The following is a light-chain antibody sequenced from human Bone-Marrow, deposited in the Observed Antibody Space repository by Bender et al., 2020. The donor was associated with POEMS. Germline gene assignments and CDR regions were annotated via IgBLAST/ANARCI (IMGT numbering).Light chain of an antibody. Sequence: QSALTQPRSVSGSPGQSVTISCTGASSDVGTYSYVSWYQQHPGKAPKLLIYDVAHRPSGVPDRFSGSKSGNTASLTISGLQAEDEADYYCSSYAGSYPYVFGAGTKVTVL. J-gene: IGLJ1*01. CDR2: DVA. V-gene: IGLV2-11*01. CDR1: SSDVGTYSY. CDR3: SSYAGSYPYV.